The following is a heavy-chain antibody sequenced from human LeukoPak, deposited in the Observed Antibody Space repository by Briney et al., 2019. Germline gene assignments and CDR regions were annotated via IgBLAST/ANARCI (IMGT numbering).Heavy chain of an antibody. V-gene: IGHV3-23*01. D-gene: IGHD2-8*02. CDR1: GFTFSTFA. CDR3: ATYRQVLLPFES. J-gene: IGHJ4*02. Sequence: GGSLRLSRAASGFTFSTFAMIWVRQPPGKGLEWVSSIFPSGGEIHYADSVGGRFTISRDNSKSTLSLQMNSLRAEDTAIYYCATYRQVLLPFESWGQGTLVTVSS. CDR2: IFPSGGEI.